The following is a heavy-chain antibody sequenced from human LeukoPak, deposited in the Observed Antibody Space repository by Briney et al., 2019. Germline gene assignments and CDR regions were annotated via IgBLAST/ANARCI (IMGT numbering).Heavy chain of an antibody. J-gene: IGHJ4*02. V-gene: IGHV4-34*01. CDR2: INHSGST. D-gene: IGHD4-23*01. CDR3: ASYYGGNFYFGY. CDR1: GGSFSGYY. Sequence: SETLSLTCAVYGGSFSGYYWSWIRQPPGKGLEWIGEINHSGSTNYNPSLKSRLTISVDTSKNQFSLKLSSVTAADTAVYYCASYYGGNFYFGYWGQGTLVTVSS.